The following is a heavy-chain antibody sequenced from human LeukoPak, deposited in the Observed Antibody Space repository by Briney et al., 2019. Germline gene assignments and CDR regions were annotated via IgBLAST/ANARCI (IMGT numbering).Heavy chain of an antibody. CDR2: IYYSGST. CDR1: GGSISSYF. V-gene: IGHV4-59*01. J-gene: IGHJ6*02. CDR3: ARRMEYDGMDV. D-gene: IGHD2/OR15-2a*01. Sequence: SETLSLTCSVSGGSISSYFWSWIRQPPGRGLEWIGYIYYSGSTNYNPSLKSRVTISVDASKKQVSLNLSSVTAADTAVYYCARRMEYDGMDVWGQGATVTVSS.